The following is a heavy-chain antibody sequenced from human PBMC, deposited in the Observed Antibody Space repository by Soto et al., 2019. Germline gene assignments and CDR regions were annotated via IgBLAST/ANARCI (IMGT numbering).Heavy chain of an antibody. CDR1: VFTFSSYA. CDR2: ISGSGGST. J-gene: IGHJ4*02. Sequence: EVQLLESGGGLVQPGGSLRLSCAASVFTFSSYAMSWVRQAPGKGLEWVSAISGSGGSTYYADYVKGRFTIYRDNAKHTRYQKMNSLRAEDTAVYYCAKEGVEYYDFLRGYYTSYSFDYWGQGTLVTVSS. D-gene: IGHD3-3*01. V-gene: IGHV3-23*01. CDR3: AKEGVEYYDFLRGYYTSYSFDY.